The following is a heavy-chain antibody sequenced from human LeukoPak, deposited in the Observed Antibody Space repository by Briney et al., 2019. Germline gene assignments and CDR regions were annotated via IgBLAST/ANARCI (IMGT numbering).Heavy chain of an antibody. Sequence: GGSLRLSCAASGFTFSSNYMSWVRQAPGKGLEWVSSISSSSSYIYYADSVKGRFTISRDNAKNSLYLQMNSLRAEDTAVYYCASPVGGRDAFDIWGQGTMVTVSS. CDR1: GFTFSSNY. J-gene: IGHJ3*02. CDR2: ISSSSSYI. V-gene: IGHV3-21*01. CDR3: ASPVGGRDAFDI.